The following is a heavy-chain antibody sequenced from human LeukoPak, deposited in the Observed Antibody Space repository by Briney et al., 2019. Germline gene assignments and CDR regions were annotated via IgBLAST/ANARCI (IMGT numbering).Heavy chain of an antibody. CDR2: IYYSGST. V-gene: IGHV4-59*01. J-gene: IGHJ3*01. CDR3: ARDSGNYYVAFDV. Sequence: PSETLSLTCTVSGGSISSYFWSWIRQPPGKGLEWIGYIYYSGSTNYNPSLKSRVTISIDTSKNQFSLKLSSVTAADTAVYYCARDSGNYYVAFDVWGQGTMVTVSS. D-gene: IGHD1-26*01. CDR1: GGSISSYF.